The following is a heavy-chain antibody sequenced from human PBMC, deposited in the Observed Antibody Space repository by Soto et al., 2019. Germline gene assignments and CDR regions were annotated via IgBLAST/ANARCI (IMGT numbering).Heavy chain of an antibody. D-gene: IGHD6-19*01. CDR3: ARQGGRIAVAGHFDY. V-gene: IGHV4-39*01. J-gene: IGHJ4*02. Sequence: SETLSLTCTVSGGSISSSSYYWGWIRQPPGKGLEWIGSIYYSGSTYYNPSLKSRVTISVDTSKNQFSLKLSSVTAADTAVYYCARQGGRIAVAGHFDYWGQGTLVTVSS. CDR1: GGSISSSSYY. CDR2: IYYSGST.